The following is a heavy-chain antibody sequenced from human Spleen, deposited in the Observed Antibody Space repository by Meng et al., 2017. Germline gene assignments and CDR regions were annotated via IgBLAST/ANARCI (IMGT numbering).Heavy chain of an antibody. Sequence: QGQRQQGGAGLLKPSETLSLTFVVSGGSFSDYYWSWIRQPPGKGLEWIGEINHSGSTNYNPSLESRATISVDTSQNNLSLKLSSVTAADSAVYYCARGPTTMAHDFDYWGQGTLVTVSS. D-gene: IGHD4-11*01. CDR1: GGSFSDYY. CDR3: ARGPTTMAHDFDY. V-gene: IGHV4-34*01. CDR2: INHSGST. J-gene: IGHJ4*02.